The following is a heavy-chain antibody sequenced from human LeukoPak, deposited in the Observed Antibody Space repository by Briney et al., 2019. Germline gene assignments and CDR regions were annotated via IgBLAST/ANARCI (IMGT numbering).Heavy chain of an antibody. J-gene: IGHJ4*02. D-gene: IGHD3-22*01. Sequence: KPSETLSLTCGVSGGSFSFSIYFWVWIRQPPGKGLEWLGSISDTGTTFHNPSLKSRVTISVDTSKNQFSLSLSSVTAADTAVYYCANNYYDGSGYFFWGQGTLVTVSS. V-gene: IGHV4-39*01. CDR2: ISDTGTT. CDR3: ANNYYDGSGYFF. CDR1: GGSFSFSIYF.